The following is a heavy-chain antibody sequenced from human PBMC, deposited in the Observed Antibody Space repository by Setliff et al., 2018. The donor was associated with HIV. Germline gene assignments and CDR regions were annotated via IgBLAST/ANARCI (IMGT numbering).Heavy chain of an antibody. CDR2: IDPSDSYI. CDR3: SRGIAVAGHDFANTPGDI. D-gene: IGHD6-19*01. V-gene: IGHV5-10-1*01. J-gene: IGHJ3*02. CDR1: GKSLSNYW. Sequence: GESLKISCKGSGKSLSNYWINWVRQMPGKGLEWMGRIDPSDSYINYGTSFQGHVTISADKSTNTAFLQWSSLKASDSAMYYCSRGIAVAGHDFANTPGDIWGQGTVVTVSS.